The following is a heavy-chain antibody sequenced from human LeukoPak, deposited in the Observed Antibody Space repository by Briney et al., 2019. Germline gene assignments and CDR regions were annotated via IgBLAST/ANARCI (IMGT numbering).Heavy chain of an antibody. Sequence: GGSLRLSCAASGFTFDDYAMHRVRQAPGKGLEWVSLISWDGGSTYYADSVKGRFTISRDNSKNSLYLQMNSLRAEDTALYYCAKASMGYCSSTSCYEAYYGMDVWGKGTTVTVSS. CDR1: GFTFDDYA. J-gene: IGHJ6*04. CDR2: ISWDGGST. D-gene: IGHD2-2*01. V-gene: IGHV3-43D*04. CDR3: AKASMGYCSSTSCYEAYYGMDV.